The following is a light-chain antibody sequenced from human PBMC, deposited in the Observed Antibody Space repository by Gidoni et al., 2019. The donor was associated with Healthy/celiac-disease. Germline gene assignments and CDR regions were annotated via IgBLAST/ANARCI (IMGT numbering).Light chain of an antibody. CDR3: QQYNSYSRT. CDR2: KAS. J-gene: IGKJ1*01. CDR1: QSISSW. Sequence: DIQMTQSPSTLSASVGDRVTITCRASQSISSWLALYQQKPGKDPKILIYKASSLESGVPSRFSGSGSGKELTLTISSLQPDDFATYYCQQYNSYSRTFGQGTKVEIK. V-gene: IGKV1-5*03.